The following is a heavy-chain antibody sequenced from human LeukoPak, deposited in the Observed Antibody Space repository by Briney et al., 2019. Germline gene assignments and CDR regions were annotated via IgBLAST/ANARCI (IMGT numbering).Heavy chain of an antibody. CDR2: ISGSAITT. J-gene: IGHJ4*02. Sequence: GGSLRRSCAASGFTFSSYAMSWVRQAPGKGLEWVSVISGSAITTYYADSVKGRFTISRDNSKNSLYLQMNSLRAEDTAVYYCAKDLSSGSFFYYFDYWGQGTLVTVSS. V-gene: IGHV3-23*01. CDR3: AKDLSSGSFFYYFDY. D-gene: IGHD1-26*01. CDR1: GFTFSSYA.